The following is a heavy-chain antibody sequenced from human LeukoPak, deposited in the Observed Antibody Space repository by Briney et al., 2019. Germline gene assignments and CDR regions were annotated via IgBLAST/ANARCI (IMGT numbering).Heavy chain of an antibody. D-gene: IGHD5-12*01. J-gene: IGHJ4*02. CDR1: GGTFSSYA. V-gene: IGHV1-69*13. Sequence: GASVKVSCKASGGTFSSYAISWVRQAPGQGLEWMGVIIPIFGTAKYAQKFQGRVTITADESTSTAYMELSSLRSEDTAVYYCARGSYSGYDYVLCYWGQGTLVTVSS. CDR2: IIPIFGTA. CDR3: ARGSYSGYDYVLCY.